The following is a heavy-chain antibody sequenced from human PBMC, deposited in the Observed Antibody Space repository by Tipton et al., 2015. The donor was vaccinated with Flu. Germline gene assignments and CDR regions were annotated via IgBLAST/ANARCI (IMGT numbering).Heavy chain of an antibody. V-gene: IGHV4-38-2*01. CDR3: ARRDFSNYVSEPKSWFDP. Sequence: LRLSCAVSGDSISSAYYWGWIRQPPGRGLEWIGNINPNGTAYHNPSLKSRVTISLDRSRNRFSLKLSSVTAADTAVYYCARRDFSNYVSEPKSWFDPGGQGTLGTVSS. D-gene: IGHD4-11*01. CDR1: GDSISSAYY. J-gene: IGHJ5*02. CDR2: INPNGTA.